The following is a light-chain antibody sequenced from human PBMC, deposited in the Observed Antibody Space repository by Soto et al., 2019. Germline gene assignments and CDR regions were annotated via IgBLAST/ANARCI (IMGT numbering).Light chain of an antibody. CDR3: ATWDDRLNGYV. CDR2: SNN. V-gene: IGLV1-44*01. CDR1: NSNIGSNT. J-gene: IGLJ1*01. Sequence: QSVLTQPPSASGTPGQRVTISCSGSNSNIGSNTVTWYQQLPGTAPTLLIYSNNQRSSGVPDRFSGSRSGTSGSLAISGLQSEDEADYYCATWDDRLNGYVFGSGTKLTVL.